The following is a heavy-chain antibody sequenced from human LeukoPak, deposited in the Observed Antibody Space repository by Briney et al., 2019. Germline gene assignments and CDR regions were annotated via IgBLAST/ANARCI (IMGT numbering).Heavy chain of an antibody. CDR2: IYYSGST. V-gene: IGHV4-59*01. CDR1: GGSISSYY. CDR3: ARTQTDFWSGEGWFDP. Sequence: PETLSLTCTVSGGSISSYYWSWIRQPPGKGLEWIGYIYYSGSTNYNPSLKSRVTISVDTSKNQFSLKLSSVTAADTAVYYCARTQTDFWSGEGWFDPWGQGTLVTVSS. D-gene: IGHD3-3*01. J-gene: IGHJ5*02.